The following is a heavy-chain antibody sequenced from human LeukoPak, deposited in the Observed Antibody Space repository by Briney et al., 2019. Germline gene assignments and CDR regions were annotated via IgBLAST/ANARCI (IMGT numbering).Heavy chain of an antibody. CDR2: INYSGNT. J-gene: IGHJ4*02. Sequence: SETLSLTCAVYGGSFSGYYWSWIRQTPGKGLEWIGCINYSGNTDYSPSLKSRLTISVDTSKNQFSLRLRSVTAADTAVYYCARSSGWSFFDCWGQGSLVTVSS. V-gene: IGHV4-59*01. CDR1: GGSFSGYY. CDR3: ARSSGWSFFDC. D-gene: IGHD6-19*01.